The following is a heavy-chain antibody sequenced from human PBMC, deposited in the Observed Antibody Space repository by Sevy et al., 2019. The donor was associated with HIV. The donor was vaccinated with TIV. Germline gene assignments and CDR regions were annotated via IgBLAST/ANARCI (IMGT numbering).Heavy chain of an antibody. CDR2: IIPIFGTA. V-gene: IGHV1-69*13. Sequence: ASVKVSCKASGGTFSSYAISWVRQAPGQGLEWMGGIIPIFGTANYAQKFQGRVTITADESTSTAYTELSSLRSEDTAVYYCARDKVTAIPAGDYYYGMDVWGQGTTVTVSS. J-gene: IGHJ6*02. CDR3: ARDKVTAIPAGDYYYGMDV. D-gene: IGHD2-21*02. CDR1: GGTFSSYA.